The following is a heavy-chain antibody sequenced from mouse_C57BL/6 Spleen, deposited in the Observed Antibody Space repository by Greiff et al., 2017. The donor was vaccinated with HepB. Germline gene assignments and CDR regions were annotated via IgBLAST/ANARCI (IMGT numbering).Heavy chain of an antibody. V-gene: IGHV1-54*01. J-gene: IGHJ3*01. D-gene: IGHD2-2*01. CDR1: GYAFTNYL. Sequence: VQLQQSGAELVRPGTSVKVSCKASGYAFTNYLIEWVKQRPGQGLEWIGVIYPGSGGTNYNEKFKGKATLTADKSSSTAYMQLSSLTSEDSAVYFCARTGDGYASFAYWGQGTLVTVSA. CDR3: ARTGDGYASFAY. CDR2: IYPGSGGT.